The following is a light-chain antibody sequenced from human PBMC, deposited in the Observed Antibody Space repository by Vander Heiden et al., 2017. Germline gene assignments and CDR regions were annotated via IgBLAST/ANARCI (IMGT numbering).Light chain of an antibody. Sequence: DIHMTPSPSTPSASVGDRVTIPCRASLSIGSRLAMCKYRPGEAPKLLSYKASSLESGVPGRCGGSGWGKEFTLTISSLQPDDFATYYCQQYNSSRTFGQGTKVEIK. CDR1: LSIGSR. V-gene: IGKV1-5*03. J-gene: IGKJ1*01. CDR3: QQYNSSRT. CDR2: KAS.